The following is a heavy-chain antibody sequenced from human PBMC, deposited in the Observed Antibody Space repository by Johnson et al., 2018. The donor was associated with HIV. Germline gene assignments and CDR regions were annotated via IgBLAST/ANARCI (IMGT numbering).Heavy chain of an antibody. CDR3: TSRYVDWLLSDAFDI. J-gene: IGHJ3*02. CDR2: IKSKTDGGTT. CDR1: GFTFSSYW. V-gene: IGHV3-15*01. D-gene: IGHD3-9*01. Sequence: VQLVESGGGLVQPGGSLRLSCAASGFTFSSYWMHWVRQAPGKGLVWVGRIKSKTDGGTTDYAAPVKGRFTISRDDSKNTLYLQMNSLKTEDTAVYYCTSRYVDWLLSDAFDIWGQGTMVTVSS.